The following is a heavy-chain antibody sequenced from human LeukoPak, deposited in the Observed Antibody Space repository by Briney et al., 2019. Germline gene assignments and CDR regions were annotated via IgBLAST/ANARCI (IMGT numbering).Heavy chain of an antibody. CDR1: GGSISSHY. D-gene: IGHD6-13*01. Sequence: SETLSLTCTVSGGSISSHYWSWIRQPAGKGLEWIGRIYTGGSTNYNPSLKSRVTMSVDTSKNQFSLNLSSMTAADTAVYYCASQAATGNYFDQWGQGTLVTVSS. J-gene: IGHJ4*02. V-gene: IGHV4-4*07. CDR2: IYTGGST. CDR3: ASQAATGNYFDQ.